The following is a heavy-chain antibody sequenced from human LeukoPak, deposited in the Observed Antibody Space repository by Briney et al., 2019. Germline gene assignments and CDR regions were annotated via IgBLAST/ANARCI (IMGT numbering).Heavy chain of an antibody. CDR2: IYYSGST. J-gene: IGHJ4*02. CDR3: ARHGTVTHRFDY. V-gene: IGHV4-39*01. D-gene: IGHD4-17*01. CDR1: GFTFSSFV. Sequence: PGGSLRLSCAASGFTFSSFVMSWVRQAPGKGLEWIGSIYYSGSTYYNPSLKSRVTISVDSSKNQCSLKLSSVTAADTAVYYCARHGTVTHRFDYWGQGTLVTVSS.